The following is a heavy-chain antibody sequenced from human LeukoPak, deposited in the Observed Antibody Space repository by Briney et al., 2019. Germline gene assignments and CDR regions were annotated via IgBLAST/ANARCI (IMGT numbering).Heavy chain of an antibody. CDR3: ARDMRVRKDLDSSIWSRPLYYFDY. D-gene: IGHD6-13*01. Sequence: ASVKVSCKASGYTFTSYYIHWVRRAPGQGLEWMGIINPSGGSTTYAQKFQGRVTMTRDMSTTTVYMELSSLRSEDTAVFYCARDMRVRKDLDSSIWSRPLYYFDYWGQGTLVTVSS. V-gene: IGHV1-46*01. CDR2: INPSGGST. J-gene: IGHJ4*02. CDR1: GYTFTSYY.